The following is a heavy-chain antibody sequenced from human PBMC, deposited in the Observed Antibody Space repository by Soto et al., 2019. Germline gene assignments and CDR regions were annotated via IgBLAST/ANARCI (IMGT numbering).Heavy chain of an antibody. CDR2: VSAYNGER. D-gene: IGHD6-6*01. V-gene: IGHV1-18*01. CDR1: GYTFTNYG. J-gene: IGHJ4*01. Sequence: QVQLVQSGAEVKKPGASVKVSCKASGYTFTNYGINWVRQAPGQGLEWLGWVSAYNGERRSAQRVQGRVTMTTDTSTTTAYMELRSLRSDDTAVYYCSRGTSIPASGDYWGQGTLVTVSS. CDR3: SRGTSIPASGDY.